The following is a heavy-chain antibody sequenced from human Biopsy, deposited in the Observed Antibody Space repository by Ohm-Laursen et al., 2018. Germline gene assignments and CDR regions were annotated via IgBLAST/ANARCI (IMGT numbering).Heavy chain of an antibody. CDR3: ARDALGGGSYRFFY. CDR2: IIPMLGTV. V-gene: IGHV1-69*10. Sequence: GASVKVSCKASGYTFTGYYLHWVRQAPGQGLEWMGGIIPMLGTVQYARKLRGRVTITADKPTSTAYMELTSLTSDDTAVYYCARDALGGGSYRFFYWGQGSLVTVSS. J-gene: IGHJ4*02. CDR1: GYTFTGYY. D-gene: IGHD1-26*01.